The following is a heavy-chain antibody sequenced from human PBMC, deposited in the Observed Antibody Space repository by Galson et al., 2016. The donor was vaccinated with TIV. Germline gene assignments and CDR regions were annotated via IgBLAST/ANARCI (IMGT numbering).Heavy chain of an antibody. CDR3: ARARRGYCSGGSCLPGY. CDR1: GYTFNNYD. V-gene: IGHV1-8*01. J-gene: IGHJ4*02. Sequence: SVKVSCKASGYTFNNYDISWVRQATGQGLEWMGWMNPNSGNAGYAQKFQGRVTMTSNTSVNTAYMEVRSLRFKDTAVYYCARARRGYCSGGSCLPGYWGQGTLVTVSS. D-gene: IGHD2-15*01. CDR2: MNPNSGNA.